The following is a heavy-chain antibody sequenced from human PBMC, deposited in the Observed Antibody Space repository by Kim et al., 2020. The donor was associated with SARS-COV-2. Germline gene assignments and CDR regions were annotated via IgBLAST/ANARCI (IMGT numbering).Heavy chain of an antibody. Sequence: SVKVSCKASGGTFSSYTISWVRQAPGQGLEWMGRIIPILGIANYAQKFQGRVTITADKSTSTAYMELSSLRSEDTAVYYCARDWDEYSGSPFDYWGQGTLVTVSS. V-gene: IGHV1-69*04. J-gene: IGHJ4*02. D-gene: IGHD1-26*01. CDR3: ARDWDEYSGSPFDY. CDR1: GGTFSSYT. CDR2: IIPILGIA.